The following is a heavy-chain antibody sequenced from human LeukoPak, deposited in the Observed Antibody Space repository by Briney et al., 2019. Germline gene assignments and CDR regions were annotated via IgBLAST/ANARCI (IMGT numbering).Heavy chain of an antibody. V-gene: IGHV3-21*01. CDR1: GFTFSSYS. CDR3: ARELVIAVAGTDADY. J-gene: IGHJ4*02. D-gene: IGHD6-19*01. Sequence: PGGSLRLSCAASGFTFSSYSMNWVRQAPGKGLEWVSSISSSSSYIYYADSVKGRFTISRDNAKNSLYLQMNSLRAEDTAVYYCARELVIAVAGTDADYWGQGTLVTVSS. CDR2: ISSSSSYI.